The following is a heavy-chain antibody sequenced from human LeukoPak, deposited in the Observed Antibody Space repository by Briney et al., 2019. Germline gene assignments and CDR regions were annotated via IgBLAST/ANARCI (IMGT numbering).Heavy chain of an antibody. CDR2: IRYDGSNK. CDR3: ATQDYGGNSDCFDY. V-gene: IGHV3-30*02. J-gene: IGHJ4*02. CDR1: GFTFSSYW. D-gene: IGHD4-23*01. Sequence: GGSLRLSCAASGFTFSSYWMSWVRQAPGKGLEWVAFIRYDGSNKYYADSVKGRFTISRDNSKNTLYLQMNSLRAEDTAVYYCATQDYGGNSDCFDYWGQGTLVTVSS.